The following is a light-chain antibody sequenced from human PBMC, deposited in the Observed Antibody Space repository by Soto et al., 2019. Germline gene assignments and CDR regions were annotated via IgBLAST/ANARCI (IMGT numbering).Light chain of an antibody. Sequence: DIVMTQSPLSLPVTPGEPASISCRSSQSLLHSNGYNYLDRYLQKPGQSPQLLIYLGSNRASGVPARFSGSGSGTDFTLKISRVEAEDVGVYYCMQPLQSWTFGQGTKVEIK. V-gene: IGKV2-28*01. CDR1: QSLLHSNGYNY. J-gene: IGKJ1*01. CDR3: MQPLQSWT. CDR2: LGS.